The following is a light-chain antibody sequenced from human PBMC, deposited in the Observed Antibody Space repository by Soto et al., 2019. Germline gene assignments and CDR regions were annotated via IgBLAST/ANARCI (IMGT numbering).Light chain of an antibody. Sequence: DIQMTQSPSTLSASVGDRVTITCRPSQSVSTLLAWYQRKPGEAPNLLIYEASRLQSGVPSRFSGSASGREFTLTITNLQPDDVATYYCQQYNDHQWTLGQGTKVDIK. CDR1: QSVSTL. V-gene: IGKV1-5*01. CDR3: QQYNDHQWT. CDR2: EAS. J-gene: IGKJ1*01.